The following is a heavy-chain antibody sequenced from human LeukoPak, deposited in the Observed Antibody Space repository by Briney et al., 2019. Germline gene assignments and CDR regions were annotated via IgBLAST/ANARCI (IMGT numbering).Heavy chain of an antibody. CDR2: ISYDGSNK. CDR1: GGSISSYY. CDR3: AKGDYGGNSHTFDI. V-gene: IGHV3-30*18. Sequence: LSLTCTVSGGSISSYYWSWVRQAPGKGLEWVAVISYDGSNKYYADSVKGRFTISRDNSKNTLSLQVNSLRSEDTAVYFCAKGDYGGNSHTFDIWGQGRKVTVSS. D-gene: IGHD4-23*01. J-gene: IGHJ3*02.